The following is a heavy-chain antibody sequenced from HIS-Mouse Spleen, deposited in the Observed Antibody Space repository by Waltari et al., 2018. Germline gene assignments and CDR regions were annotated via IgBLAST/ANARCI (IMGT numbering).Heavy chain of an antibody. CDR1: GGSFSGYY. D-gene: IGHD1-26*01. CDR3: ARDASGYFDY. J-gene: IGHJ4*02. CDR2: ISSSSSYI. Sequence: VQLQQWGAGLLKPSETLSLTCAVYGGSFSGYYWSWIRQAPGKGLEWVSSISSSSSYIYYADSVKGRFTISRDNAKNSLYLQMNSLRAEDTAVYYCARDASGYFDYWGQGTLVTVSS. V-gene: IGHV3-21*01.